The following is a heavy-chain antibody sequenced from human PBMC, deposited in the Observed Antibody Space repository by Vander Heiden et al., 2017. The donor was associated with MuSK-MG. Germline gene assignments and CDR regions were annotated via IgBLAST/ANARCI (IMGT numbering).Heavy chain of an antibody. CDR3: ATHGILRLRTAGWYFDL. J-gene: IGHJ2*01. V-gene: IGHV4-38-2*01. CDR2: IYHSGST. Sequence: QVQLQESGPGLVKPSETLSLTCAVSGYSISSGYYWGWIRQPPGKGLEWIGSIYHSGSTYYNPSLKSRVTISVDTSKNQFSLKLSSVTAADTAVYYCATHGILRLRTAGWYFDLWGRGTLVTVSS. D-gene: IGHD1-26*01. CDR1: GYSISSGYY.